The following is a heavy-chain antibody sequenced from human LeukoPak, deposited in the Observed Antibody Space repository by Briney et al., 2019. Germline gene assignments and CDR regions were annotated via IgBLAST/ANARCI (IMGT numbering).Heavy chain of an antibody. Sequence: SETLSLTCTVSDASISNPNYHWGWIRQPPGKGLEWIGSMYYTGITYYSPSLKSRVTISLDTSKNQFSLKLNSVTAADTAVYYCARLTNGNPGDYWGQGTLVTVSS. CDR1: DASISNPNYH. CDR2: MYYTGIT. J-gene: IGHJ4*02. D-gene: IGHD2-8*01. V-gene: IGHV4-39*07. CDR3: ARLTNGNPGDY.